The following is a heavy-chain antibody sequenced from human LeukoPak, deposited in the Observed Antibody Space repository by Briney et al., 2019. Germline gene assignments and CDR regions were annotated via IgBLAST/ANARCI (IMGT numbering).Heavy chain of an antibody. CDR1: GFTSSSYW. Sequence: PGGSLRLSCAASGFTSSSYWMHWVRQAPGKGLVWVSRINSDGSSTSYADSVKGRFTISRDNAKNTLYLQMNSLRAEDTAVYYCARGMRITMVRGVIPHDYWGQGTLVTVSS. V-gene: IGHV3-74*01. J-gene: IGHJ4*02. CDR3: ARGMRITMVRGVIPHDY. D-gene: IGHD3-10*01. CDR2: INSDGSST.